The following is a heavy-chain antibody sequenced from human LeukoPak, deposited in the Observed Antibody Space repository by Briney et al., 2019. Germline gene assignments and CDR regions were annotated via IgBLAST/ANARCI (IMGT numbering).Heavy chain of an antibody. J-gene: IGHJ5*02. CDR3: ARDFYDILTGSWDWFDP. CDR2: IYTSGST. CDR1: GGSISSYY. V-gene: IGHV4-4*07. D-gene: IGHD3-9*01. Sequence: SETLSLTCTVSGGSISSYYWSWIRQPAGKGLEWIGRIYTSGSTNYNPSLKSRVTMSVDTSKNQFSLKLSSVSAADTAVYYCARDFYDILTGSWDWFDPWGQGTLVTVSS.